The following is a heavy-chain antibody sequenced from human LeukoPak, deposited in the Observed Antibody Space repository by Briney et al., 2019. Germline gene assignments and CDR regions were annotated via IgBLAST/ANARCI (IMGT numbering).Heavy chain of an antibody. Sequence: SETLSLTCTVSGGSISSSSYYWGWIRQPPGKGLEWIGSIYYSGSTYYNPSLKSRVTISVDTSKNQFSLKLSSVTAADTAVYYCARGSPSRTWIQLSIGFDPWGQGTLVTVSS. CDR3: ARGSPSRTWIQLSIGFDP. CDR1: GGSISSSSYY. CDR2: IYYSGST. V-gene: IGHV4-39*01. D-gene: IGHD5-18*01. J-gene: IGHJ5*02.